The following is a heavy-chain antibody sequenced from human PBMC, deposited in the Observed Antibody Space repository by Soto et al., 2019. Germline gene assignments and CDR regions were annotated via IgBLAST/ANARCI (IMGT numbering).Heavy chain of an antibody. V-gene: IGHV4-59*01. D-gene: IGHD6-6*01. CDR1: GGSISSYY. CDR2: IYYSGST. CDR3: ARVDSSSVLYYYGMDV. Sequence: SETLSLTCTVSGGSISSYYWSWIRQPPGKGLEWIGYIYYSGSTNYNPSLKSRVTISVDTSKNQFSLKLSSVTAADTAVYYCARVDSSSVLYYYGMDVWGQGTTVTVSS. J-gene: IGHJ6*02.